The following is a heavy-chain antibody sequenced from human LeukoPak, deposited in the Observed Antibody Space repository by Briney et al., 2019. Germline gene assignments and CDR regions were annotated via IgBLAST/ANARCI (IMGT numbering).Heavy chain of an antibody. Sequence: GGSLRLSCAASGFTFSDYYMSWIRQAPGKGLEWVSYISSSSSTIYYADSVKGRFTISRDNAKNSLYLQMNSLRAEDTAVYYCVAVAGRTSYYYYYMDVWGKGTTVTVSS. CDR2: ISSSSSTI. CDR3: VAVAGRTSYYYYYMDV. D-gene: IGHD6-19*01. J-gene: IGHJ6*03. V-gene: IGHV3-11*04. CDR1: GFTFSDYY.